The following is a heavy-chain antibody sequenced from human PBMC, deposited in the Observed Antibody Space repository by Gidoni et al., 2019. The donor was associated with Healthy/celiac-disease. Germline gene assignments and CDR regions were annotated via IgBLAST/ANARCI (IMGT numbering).Heavy chain of an antibody. V-gene: IGHV2-5*02. Sequence: QITLKESGPTLVKPTQTLTLPCTFSGFSPSTSGVRVGCSRQPPGKALAWLALIYWDDDRRYSPSLKSRLTITKDTSKNQVVLTMTNMDPVDTATYYCAHIPYYYSSGSYYKYWFDPWGQGTLVTVSS. CDR1: GFSPSTSGVR. CDR2: IYWDDDR. CDR3: AHIPYYYSSGSYYKYWFDP. D-gene: IGHD3-10*01. J-gene: IGHJ5*02.